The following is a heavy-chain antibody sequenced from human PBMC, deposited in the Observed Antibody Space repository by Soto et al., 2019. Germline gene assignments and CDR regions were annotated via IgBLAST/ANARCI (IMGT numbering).Heavy chain of an antibody. J-gene: IGHJ4*02. CDR1: GFSLTSGGVG. CDR2: IYGDDDK. Sequence: QITLKESGPPLVKPTQTLTLTCTFSGFSLTSGGVGVAWIRQPPGKAPEWLALIYGDDDKRFRPSLKNRLSITGDNSRNEVVLKMTKMDPVDTATFFCAHKHAATWLFDYWGQGILVTVSP. V-gene: IGHV2-5*02. CDR3: AHKHAATWLFDY. D-gene: IGHD2-2*01.